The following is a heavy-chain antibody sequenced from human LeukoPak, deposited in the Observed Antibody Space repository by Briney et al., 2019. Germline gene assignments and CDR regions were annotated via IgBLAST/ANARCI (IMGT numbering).Heavy chain of an antibody. D-gene: IGHD5-24*01. CDR3: ARVIWDGYLSPDY. CDR1: GFTFSSYG. V-gene: IGHV3-30*02. Sequence: GGSLRLSCAASGFTFSSYGMHWVRQAPGKGLEWVAFIRYDGSNKYYADSVKGRFTISRDNYKNTLYLQMDSLRAEDTAVYYCARVIWDGYLSPDYWGQGTLVTVSS. J-gene: IGHJ4*02. CDR2: IRYDGSNK.